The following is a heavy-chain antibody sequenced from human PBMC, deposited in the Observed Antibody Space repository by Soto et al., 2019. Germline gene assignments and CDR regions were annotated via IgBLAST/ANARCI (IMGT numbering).Heavy chain of an antibody. CDR3: ARVARWAFDI. CDR1: GYSISSGYF. CDR2: IYHSGST. D-gene: IGHD2-15*01. Sequence: TSETLSLTCDVSGYSISSGYFLGWIRQPPGKGLERIGNIYHSGSTYYNPSLRSRLTISVDKSKNQFSLKLSSVTATDTAVYYCARVARWAFDIWGQGTVVTVS. J-gene: IGHJ3*02. V-gene: IGHV4-38-2*01.